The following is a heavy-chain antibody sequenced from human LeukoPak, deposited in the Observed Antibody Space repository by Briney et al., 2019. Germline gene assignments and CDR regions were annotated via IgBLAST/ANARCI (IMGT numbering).Heavy chain of an antibody. J-gene: IGHJ4*02. Sequence: GGSLRPSCAAAGFTFSSYAMHWVRQAPGKGLEWVAVISYDGSNKYYADSVEGRFTISRDNSKNTLYLQMNSLGAEDTAVYYCARVSSWKYYFDYWGQGTLVTVSS. D-gene: IGHD6-6*01. CDR3: ARVSSWKYYFDY. CDR2: ISYDGSNK. V-gene: IGHV3-30*01. CDR1: GFTFSSYA.